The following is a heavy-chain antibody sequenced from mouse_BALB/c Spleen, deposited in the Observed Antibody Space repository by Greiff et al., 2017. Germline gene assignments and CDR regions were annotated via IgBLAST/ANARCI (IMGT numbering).Heavy chain of an antibody. J-gene: IGHJ3*01. CDR3: ARGGLLRNWFAY. V-gene: IGHV5-17*02. CDR1: GFTFSSFG. D-gene: IGHD2-3*01. CDR2: ISSGSSTI. Sequence: DVKVEESGGGLVQPGGSRKLSCAASGFTFSSFGMHWVRQAPEKGLEWVAYISSGSSTIYYADTVKGRFTISRDNPKNTLFLQMTSLRSEDTAMYYCARGGLLRNWFAYWGQGTLVTVSA.